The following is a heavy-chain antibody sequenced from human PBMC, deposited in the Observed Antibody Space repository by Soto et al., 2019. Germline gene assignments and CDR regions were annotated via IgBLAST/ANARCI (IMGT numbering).Heavy chain of an antibody. J-gene: IGHJ4*02. V-gene: IGHV3-33*01. Sequence: QVQLVESGGGVVQPGRSLRLSCAASEFTFGSYGMHWVRQAPGKGLEWVAGIWYDGRNKYYADSVKGRFTISRDNSKKTLYLQMNSLRAEDTAVYYCARWGIAAGDYWGQGTLVTVSS. CDR1: EFTFGSYG. D-gene: IGHD6-13*01. CDR3: ARWGIAAGDY. CDR2: IWYDGRNK.